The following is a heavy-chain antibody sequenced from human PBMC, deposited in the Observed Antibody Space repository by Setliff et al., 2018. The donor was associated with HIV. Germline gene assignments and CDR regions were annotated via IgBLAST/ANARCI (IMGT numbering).Heavy chain of an antibody. CDR3: ATGPTMVTSKGFWFFDL. D-gene: IGHD4-17*01. V-gene: IGHV1-69*13. J-gene: IGHJ2*01. Sequence: GASVNVSCKTSGGTLNSYAISWVRQAPGQGLEWMGGIIPIFGTANYAQKFQGRVTITADESTSTAYMELTGLRSEDTAVYYCATGPTMVTSKGFWFFDLWGRGTLVTVS. CDR1: GGTLNSYA. CDR2: IIPIFGTA.